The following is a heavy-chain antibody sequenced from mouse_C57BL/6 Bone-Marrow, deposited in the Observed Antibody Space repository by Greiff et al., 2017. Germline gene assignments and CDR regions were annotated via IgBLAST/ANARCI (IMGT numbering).Heavy chain of an antibody. CDR2: IRSKSNNYAT. D-gene: IGHD1-1*01. CDR3: VRGHYGSTYWYFDV. CDR1: GFSFNTYA. Sequence: EVQVVESGGGLVQPKGSLKLSCAASGFSFNTYAMNWVRQAPGKGLEWVARIRSKSNNYATYYADSVKDRFTISRDDSESMLYLQMNNLKTEDTAMYYCVRGHYGSTYWYFDVWGTGTTVTVSS. V-gene: IGHV10-1*01. J-gene: IGHJ1*03.